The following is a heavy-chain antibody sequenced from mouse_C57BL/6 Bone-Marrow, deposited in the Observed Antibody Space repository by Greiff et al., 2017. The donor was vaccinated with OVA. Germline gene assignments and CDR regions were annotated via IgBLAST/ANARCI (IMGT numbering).Heavy chain of an antibody. D-gene: IGHD2-1*01. CDR2: IDPNSGGT. CDR3: AREGMVRRYFDY. J-gene: IGHJ2*01. Sequence: QVHVKQSGAELVKPGASVKLSCKASGYTFTSYWMHWVKQRPGRGLEWIGRIDPNSGGTKYNEKFKSKATLTVDKPSSTAYMQLSSLTSEDSAVYYCAREGMVRRYFDYWGQGTTLTVSS. V-gene: IGHV1-72*01. CDR1: GYTFTSYW.